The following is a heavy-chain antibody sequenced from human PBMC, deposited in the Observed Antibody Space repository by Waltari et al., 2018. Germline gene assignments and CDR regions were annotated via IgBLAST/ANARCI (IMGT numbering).Heavy chain of an antibody. CDR2: IYTSGST. D-gene: IGHD2-2*01. CDR3: ARGSKPAAYYYMDV. CDR1: GGSISSYY. V-gene: IGHV4-4*07. Sequence: QVQLQASGPGLVKPSETLSLTCPVSGGSISSYYWSWIRQPAGKGLEWIGRIYTSGSTNYNPSLKSRVTMSVDTSKNQFSLKLSSVTAADTAVYYCARGSKPAAYYYMDVWGKGTTVTISS. J-gene: IGHJ6*03.